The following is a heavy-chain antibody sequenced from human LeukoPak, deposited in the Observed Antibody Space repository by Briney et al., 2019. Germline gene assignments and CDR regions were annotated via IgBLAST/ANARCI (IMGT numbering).Heavy chain of an antibody. Sequence: GGSLRLSCAASGFTFSSYAMSWVRQAPGKXLXXXSAISGSGGSTYYADSVKGRFTISRDNSKNTGYLQMNSLRAEDTAMYYCARDPVQWPRKGAFDIWGQGTMVTVSS. D-gene: IGHD6-19*01. CDR3: ARDPVQWPRKGAFDI. CDR1: GFTFSSYA. V-gene: IGHV3-23*01. J-gene: IGHJ3*02. CDR2: ISGSGGST.